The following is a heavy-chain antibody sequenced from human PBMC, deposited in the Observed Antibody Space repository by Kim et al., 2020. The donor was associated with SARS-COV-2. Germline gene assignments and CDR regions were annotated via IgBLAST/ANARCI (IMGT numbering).Heavy chain of an antibody. CDR3: AVSSSSRKRFDP. D-gene: IGHD6-13*01. V-gene: IGHV4-59*01. Sequence: YNPSLRHRVTISVDTSKSQFSLELSSVTAADTAVYYCAVSSSSRKRFDPWGQGTLVTVSS. J-gene: IGHJ5*02.